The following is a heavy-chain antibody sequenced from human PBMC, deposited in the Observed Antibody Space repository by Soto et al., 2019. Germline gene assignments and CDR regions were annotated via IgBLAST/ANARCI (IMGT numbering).Heavy chain of an antibody. V-gene: IGHV1-69*01. J-gene: IGHJ4*02. CDR3: AREVGYGDFSAALLD. CDR2: IITLFGTA. Sequence: VQLMQSGAEVKQPGSSVKVSCKASGVTFSSHSINWVRQAPGQGLEWMGGIITLFGTANYAQNFQGRVTITADQSTSTAYMELNSLRSDDTDVYYCAREVGYGDFSAALLDWGQGTLVTVSS. D-gene: IGHD4-17*01. CDR1: GVTFSSHS.